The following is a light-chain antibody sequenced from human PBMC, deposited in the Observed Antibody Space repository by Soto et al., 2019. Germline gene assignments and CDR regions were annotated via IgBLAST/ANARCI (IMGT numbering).Light chain of an antibody. CDR2: AAS. CDR3: QQSYSTPRT. CDR1: QSINSY. V-gene: IGKV1-39*01. Sequence: DIQMTQSPSSLSASVGDRVTITGRASQSINSYLNWYQQKPGKAPNLLIYAASSLESGVPSRFSGSGSGRDFTLTISSLQPEDFATYYCQQSYSTPRTFGQGTKVDIK. J-gene: IGKJ1*01.